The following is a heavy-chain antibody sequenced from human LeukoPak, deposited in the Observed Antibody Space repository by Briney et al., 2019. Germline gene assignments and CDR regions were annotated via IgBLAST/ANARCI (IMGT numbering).Heavy chain of an antibody. J-gene: IGHJ6*03. CDR2: ITWDGGST. CDR3: AKDRAARGRGNYFYMDV. CDR1: GFTFDDYA. V-gene: IGHV3-43D*03. D-gene: IGHD2/OR15-2a*01. Sequence: PGGSLRLSCAASGFTFDDYAMHWVRQALGKGLEWVSHITWDGGSTHYADSVEGRFTISRDNRENSLYLQMNSLRPEDTALYYCAKDRAARGRGNYFYMDVWGKGTTVTVSS.